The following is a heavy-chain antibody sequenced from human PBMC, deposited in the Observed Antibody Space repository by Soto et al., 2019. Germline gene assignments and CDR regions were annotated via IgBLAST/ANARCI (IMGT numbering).Heavy chain of an antibody. CDR2: IYHSGST. D-gene: IGHD7-27*01. J-gene: IGHJ6*02. Sequence: SETLSLTCTVSGGSISSGGYSWSWIRQPPGKGLEWIGYIYHSGSTYYNPSLESRVTITIDTSKNQFSLKLNSLTAADTAVYYCARLSKKTGDFDYYYGMDVWCQGATVTVSS. CDR3: ARLSKKTGDFDYYYGMDV. V-gene: IGHV4-30-2*01. CDR1: GGSISSGGYS.